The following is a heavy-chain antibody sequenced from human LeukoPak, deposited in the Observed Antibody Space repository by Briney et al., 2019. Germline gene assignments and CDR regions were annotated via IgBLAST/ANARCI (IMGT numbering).Heavy chain of an antibody. CDR2: ISYDGSNS. J-gene: IGHJ4*02. CDR3: VKEEVYSHGSGNYYPFDS. CDR1: GFTFSSYW. D-gene: IGHD3-10*01. Sequence: PGGSLRLSCAASGFTFSSYWMHWVRQAPGKGLEWVAFISYDGSNSHYADSVKGRFTISRDNSKNTVSLQMNSLRAEDTAVYCCVKEEVYSHGSGNYYPFDSWGQGTLVTVSS. V-gene: IGHV3-30*18.